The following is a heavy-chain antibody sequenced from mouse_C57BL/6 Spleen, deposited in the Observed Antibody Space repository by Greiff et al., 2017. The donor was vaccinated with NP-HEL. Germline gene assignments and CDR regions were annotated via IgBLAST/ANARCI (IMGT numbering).Heavy chain of an antibody. V-gene: IGHV1-80*01. Sequence: QVQLQQSGAELVKPGASVKISCKASGYAFNSYWMNWVKQRPGKGLEWIGQIYPGDGDTNYNGKFKGKATLTADKSSSTAYMQLSSLTSEDSAVYFCASMVTTEYFDYWGQGTTLTVSS. J-gene: IGHJ2*01. CDR2: IYPGDGDT. CDR3: ASMVTTEYFDY. D-gene: IGHD2-2*01. CDR1: GYAFNSYW.